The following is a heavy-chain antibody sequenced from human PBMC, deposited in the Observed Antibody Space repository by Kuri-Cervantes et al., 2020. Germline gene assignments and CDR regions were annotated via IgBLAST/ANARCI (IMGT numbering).Heavy chain of an antibody. Sequence: GSLRLSCTVSGGSISSYYWSWIRQPPGKGLEWIGYIYYSGSTNYNPSLKSRVTISVDKSKNQFSLKLSSVTAADTAVYYCAKPGEVLLTIRAGFDYWGQGTLVTVSS. V-gene: IGHV4-59*12. CDR1: GGSISSYY. CDR3: AKPGEVLLTIRAGFDY. D-gene: IGHD3-9*01. CDR2: IYYSGST. J-gene: IGHJ4*02.